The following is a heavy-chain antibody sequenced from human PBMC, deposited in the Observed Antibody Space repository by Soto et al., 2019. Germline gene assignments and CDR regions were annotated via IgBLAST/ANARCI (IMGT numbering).Heavy chain of an antibody. D-gene: IGHD6-19*01. V-gene: IGHV4-39*01. J-gene: IGHJ4*02. CDR2: IYYSGNT. CDR1: GGSISSRSYY. Sequence: SETLSLTCTVSGGSISSRSYYWGWIRQPPGKGLEWIGRIYYSGNTYYNPSLKSRVTISVDTSKNQFSLKVSSVTAADTAVYYCATAGETVAGFYWGQGTLVTVSS. CDR3: ATAGETVAGFY.